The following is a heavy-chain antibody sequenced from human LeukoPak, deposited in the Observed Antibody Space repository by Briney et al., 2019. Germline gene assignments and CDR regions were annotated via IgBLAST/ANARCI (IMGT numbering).Heavy chain of an antibody. CDR2: ISWNSGSI. J-gene: IGHJ4*02. V-gene: IGHV3-9*01. Sequence: SGRSLRLSCAASGFTFDDYAMHWVRPAPGKGLEWVSGISWNSGSIGYADSVKGRFTISRDNAKNSLYLQMNSLRAEDTALYYCAKDMETEYYYDSSGCFDYWGQGTLVTVSS. D-gene: IGHD3-22*01. CDR3: AKDMETEYYYDSSGCFDY. CDR1: GFTFDDYA.